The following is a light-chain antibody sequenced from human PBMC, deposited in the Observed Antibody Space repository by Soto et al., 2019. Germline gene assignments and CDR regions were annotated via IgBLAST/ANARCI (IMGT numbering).Light chain of an antibody. CDR2: NAS. J-gene: IGKJ4*01. CDR3: QQYNEWPLT. V-gene: IGKV3-15*01. Sequence: EIVMTQSPATLAVSPGERVILSCRASQRVSNNLAWYQQKPGQAPSPLIYNASTRVSGIPARFSGSGSGTEFTLTISSLQSEDFAVYYCQQYNEWPLTFGGGTKVEIK. CDR1: QRVSNN.